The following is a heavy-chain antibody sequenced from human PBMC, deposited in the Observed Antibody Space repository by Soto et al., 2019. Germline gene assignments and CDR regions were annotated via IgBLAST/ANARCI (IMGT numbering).Heavy chain of an antibody. CDR3: TTVSRVLLLFGEQNYYFDY. V-gene: IGHV3-15*07. Sequence: EVQLVESGGGLVKPGGSLRLSCAASGFTFSNAWMNWVRQAPGKGLERVGRIKSKTDGGTTDYAAPVKGRFTITRDDSKNTLYLQMNSLKTEDTAVYYCTTVSRVLLLFGEQNYYFDYWGQGTLVTVSS. CDR2: IKSKTDGGTT. D-gene: IGHD3-10*01. J-gene: IGHJ4*02. CDR1: GFTFSNAW.